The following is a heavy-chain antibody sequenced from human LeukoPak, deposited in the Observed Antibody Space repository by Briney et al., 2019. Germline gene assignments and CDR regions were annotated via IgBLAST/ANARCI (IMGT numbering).Heavy chain of an antibody. CDR2: ISGSGGST. D-gene: IGHD6-13*01. CDR3: AKLLQAAAAAYYYYGMDV. Sequence: GGSLRLSCAASGFTFSSYAMSWVRQAPGKGLEWVSAISGSGGSTYYADSVKGRFTISRDNSKNTLYLQMNSLRAEDTAVYYCAKLLQAAAAAYYYYGMDVWGQGTTVTVSS. J-gene: IGHJ6*02. CDR1: GFTFSSYA. V-gene: IGHV3-23*01.